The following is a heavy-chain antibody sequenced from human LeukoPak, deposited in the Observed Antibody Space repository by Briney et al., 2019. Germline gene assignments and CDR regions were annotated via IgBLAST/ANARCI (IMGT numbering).Heavy chain of an antibody. Sequence: GGSLRLSCAASGFTFSSYAMSWVRQAPGKGLEWVSSIGATGGTTYYADSVKGRFTISRDNPKNTLYLQMNSLRAEDTAVYHCAKGRTYFDYWGQGTLVTVSS. CDR3: AKGRTYFDY. CDR1: GFTFSSYA. CDR2: IGATGGTT. V-gene: IGHV3-23*01. J-gene: IGHJ4*02.